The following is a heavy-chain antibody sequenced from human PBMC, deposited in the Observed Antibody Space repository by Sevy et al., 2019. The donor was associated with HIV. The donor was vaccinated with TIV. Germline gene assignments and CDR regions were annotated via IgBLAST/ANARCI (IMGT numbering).Heavy chain of an antibody. V-gene: IGHV3-21*01. Sequence: GGSLRLSCAASGFTFSYYNMNWVRQAPGKGLEWVSSISSGSSYIFYVDYVKGRFTISRDNAKDSLFLQMNSLRAEDTAVYYCARNLDYYASGPPDSWGRGTLVTVSS. D-gene: IGHD3-10*01. CDR2: ISSGSSYI. J-gene: IGHJ4*02. CDR1: GFTFSYYN. CDR3: ARNLDYYASGPPDS.